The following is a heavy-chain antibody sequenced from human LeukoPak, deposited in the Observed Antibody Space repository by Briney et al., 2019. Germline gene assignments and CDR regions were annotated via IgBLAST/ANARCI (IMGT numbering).Heavy chain of an antibody. Sequence: ASVKVSCKASGYTFTGYYMHWVRQAPGQGLEWMGRINPNSGGTNYAQKFQGRVTMTRDTSISTAYMELSRLRSDDTAVYYCATGIAVSPDAFDIWGQGTMVTVSS. CDR3: ATGIAVSPDAFDI. J-gene: IGHJ3*02. CDR1: GYTFTGYY. D-gene: IGHD6-19*01. V-gene: IGHV1-2*06. CDR2: INPNSGGT.